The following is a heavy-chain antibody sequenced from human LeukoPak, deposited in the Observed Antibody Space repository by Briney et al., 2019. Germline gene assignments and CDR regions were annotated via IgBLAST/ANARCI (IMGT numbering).Heavy chain of an antibody. V-gene: IGHV3-23*01. CDR1: GFTLSSYV. D-gene: IGHD5-18*01. Sequence: GGSLRLSCAASGFTLSSYVMTWVRQAPGKGLEWVSVISGSGGRTYYADSVKGRFTISRDNSKNTLYLQMSSLRAEDTAIYYCAKASWIQLWDPIDYWGQGTLVTVSS. J-gene: IGHJ4*02. CDR3: AKASWIQLWDPIDY. CDR2: ISGSGGRT.